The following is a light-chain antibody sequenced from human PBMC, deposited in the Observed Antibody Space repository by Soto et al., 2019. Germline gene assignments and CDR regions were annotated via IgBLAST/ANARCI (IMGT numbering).Light chain of an antibody. V-gene: IGKV3-11*01. CDR3: QQRSNWPLT. J-gene: IGKJ4*01. CDR1: PSVSSS. CDR2: DAS. Sequence: EIVWTQSPATLSLSPGERATLSCRASPSVSSSLAWYQQKPGQAPRLLIYDASNRATGIPARFSGSGSGTDFTLTISSLEHEDFAVYYCQQRSNWPLTFGGGTKVEIK.